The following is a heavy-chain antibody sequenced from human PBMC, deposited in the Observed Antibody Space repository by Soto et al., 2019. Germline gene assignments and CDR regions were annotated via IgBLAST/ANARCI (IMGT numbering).Heavy chain of an antibody. CDR3: ARLPRGQDYEDNSGYLTSCYGMDV. Sequence: QVQLVQSGAEVKKPGSSVKVSCKASGGTFSSCAINWVRQAPGQGLEWMGGIIPMFGTTHYAQTFQGRVTSTADASTSTAYMELSSMRYEDTAVYYCARLPRGQDYEDNSGYLTSCYGMDVWGPGTTVNVS. CDR1: GGTFSSCA. CDR2: IIPMFGTT. J-gene: IGHJ6*02. V-gene: IGHV1-69*01. D-gene: IGHD3-22*01.